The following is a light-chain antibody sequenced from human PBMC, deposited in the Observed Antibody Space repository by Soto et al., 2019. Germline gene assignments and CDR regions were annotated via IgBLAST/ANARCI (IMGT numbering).Light chain of an antibody. CDR3: QQLNTYPVT. J-gene: IGKJ4*01. CDR1: QGVSRY. Sequence: IQLTQSPSSLSASVGDSVTITCRASQGVSRYLSWYQQKPGRAPILLISAASTLQSGVPARFSGSGSGTDFPFSITSLVPEDFATYYCQQLNTYPVTFGGGTKVEIK. V-gene: IGKV1-9*01. CDR2: AAS.